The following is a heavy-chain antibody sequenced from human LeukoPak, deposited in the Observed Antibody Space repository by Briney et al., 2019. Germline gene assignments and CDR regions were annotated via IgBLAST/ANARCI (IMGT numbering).Heavy chain of an antibody. D-gene: IGHD5-18*01. CDR3: ARDRFSDTAMVIRGYYYYYYMDV. Sequence: GGSLRLSCAASGFTFSSYSMNWVRQAPGKGLEWVSSISSSSSYIYYADSVKGRFTISRDNAKNSLYLQMNSLRAEDTAVYYCARDRFSDTAMVIRGYYYYYYMDVWGKGTTVTVSS. CDR1: GFTFSSYS. J-gene: IGHJ6*03. CDR2: ISSSSSYI. V-gene: IGHV3-21*01.